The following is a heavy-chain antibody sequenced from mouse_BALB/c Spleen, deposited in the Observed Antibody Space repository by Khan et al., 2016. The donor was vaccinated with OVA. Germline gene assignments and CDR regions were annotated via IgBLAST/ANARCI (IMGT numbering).Heavy chain of an antibody. CDR3: TRLACYYDSEGFAY. CDR2: VSTGGSYT. D-gene: IGHD1-1*01. J-gene: IGHJ3*01. CDR1: GFTFSTYG. Sequence: EVELVESGGDLVKPGGSLKLSCAASGFTFSTYGMSWVRQAPDKRLEWVATVSTGGSYTYYPDSVKGRFTISRDNAKNTLYLQMSGLRSEDTAMFCGTRLACYYDSEGFAYWGQGTLVTVSA. V-gene: IGHV5-6*01.